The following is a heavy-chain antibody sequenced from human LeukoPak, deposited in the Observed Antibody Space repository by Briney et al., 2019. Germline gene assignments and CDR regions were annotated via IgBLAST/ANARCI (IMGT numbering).Heavy chain of an antibody. J-gene: IGHJ4*02. V-gene: IGHV6-1*01. Sequence: SQTLSLTCAISGDSVSSNSAAWNWIRQSPSRGLEWLGRTYYRSKWYNDYAVSVKSRITINPDTSKNQFSLQLNSVTPEDTAVYYCARDPPSSIATRPIFDYWGQGTLVTVSS. D-gene: IGHD6-6*01. CDR2: TYYRSKWYN. CDR1: GDSVSSNSAA. CDR3: ARDPPSSIATRPIFDY.